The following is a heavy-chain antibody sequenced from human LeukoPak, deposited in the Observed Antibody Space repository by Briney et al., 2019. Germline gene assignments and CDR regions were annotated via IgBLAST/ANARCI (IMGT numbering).Heavy chain of an antibody. CDR3: SSSLDYYDSSVYHYSRDRAFGI. CDR1: GFTFSSYS. D-gene: IGHD3-22*01. J-gene: IGHJ3*02. CDR2: ISSSSSYI. V-gene: IGHV3-21*01. Sequence: GGSLRLSCAASGFTFSSYSMNWVRQAPGKGLEWVSSISSSSSYIYYADSVKGRFTISRDNAKNSLYLQMNSLRAEDTAVYYCSSSLDYYDSSVYHYSRDRAFGICGQGTMVNVSS.